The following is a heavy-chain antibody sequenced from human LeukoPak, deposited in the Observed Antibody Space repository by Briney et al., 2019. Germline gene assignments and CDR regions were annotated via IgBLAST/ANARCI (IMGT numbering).Heavy chain of an antibody. CDR3: ATHSSGWYERTYYFDY. CDR2: IYYIGSP. J-gene: IGHJ4*02. CDR1: GGAINSYH. Sequence: SETLSLTCTVSGGAINSYHWTWIRQPPGKGLEWIASIYYIGSPKYNPSLEGRVTISVDTSKNQFSLKLSSVTAADTAVYYCATHSSGWYERTYYFDYWGQGTLVTVSS. D-gene: IGHD6-19*01. V-gene: IGHV4-59*12.